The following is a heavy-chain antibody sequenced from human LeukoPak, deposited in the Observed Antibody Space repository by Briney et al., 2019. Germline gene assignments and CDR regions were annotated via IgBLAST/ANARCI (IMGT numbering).Heavy chain of an antibody. CDR2: ISYDGSNK. CDR3: ARVGSWYLPSLWYYFDY. V-gene: IGHV3-30*04. J-gene: IGHJ4*02. Sequence: GGSLRLSCAASGFTFSSYAMHWVRQAPGKGLEWVAVISYDGSNKYYADSVKGRFTISRDNSKNTLYLQMNSLRAEDTAVYYCARVGSWYLPSLWYYFDYWGQGTLVTVSS. CDR1: GFTFSSYA. D-gene: IGHD6-13*01.